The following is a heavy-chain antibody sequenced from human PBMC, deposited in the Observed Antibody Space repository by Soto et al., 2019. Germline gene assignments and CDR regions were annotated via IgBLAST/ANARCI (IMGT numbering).Heavy chain of an antibody. V-gene: IGHV4-61*01. D-gene: IGHD6-13*01. CDR2: IFDAAPA. J-gene: IGHJ6*02. CDR1: GESVGRGTNY. Sequence: QVQLQESGPGLMKPSGTLSLICSVSGESVGRGTNYWSWVRQAPGRGLEWIGFIFDAAPAIYNPSFESRVSLSLDAAKNQVSLKLTSVTAADTAIYYCARDRRGRADGFIYYYGMEVWGQGTSVTVSS. CDR3: ARDRRGRADGFIYYYGMEV.